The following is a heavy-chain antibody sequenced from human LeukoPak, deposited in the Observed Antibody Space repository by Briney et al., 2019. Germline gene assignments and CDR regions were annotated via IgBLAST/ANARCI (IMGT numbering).Heavy chain of an antibody. CDR2: ILYYGSNK. J-gene: IGHJ4*02. Sequence: PGGSLRRSSAASEFTLRSYGMHWVRQGPGKWLEWVAVILYYGSNKYYADSVKGRFTIARDNSKNTLYLQMNSLRAEDTAVYYWAKEKPLFGELLYPYFDYWGQGTLVTVSS. V-gene: IGHV3-30*18. CDR1: EFTLRSYG. CDR3: AKEKPLFGELLYPYFDY. D-gene: IGHD3-10*02.